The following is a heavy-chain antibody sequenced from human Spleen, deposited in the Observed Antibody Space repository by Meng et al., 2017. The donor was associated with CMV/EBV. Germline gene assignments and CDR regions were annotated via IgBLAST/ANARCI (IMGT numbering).Heavy chain of an antibody. Sequence: GGSLRLSCAASGFIFSIYGMHWVRQAPGKGLEWVAFINNYSTTIYYADSVKGRFTISRDNAKNSLYLQMNSLRAEDTAMYYCARNYGDYAASDFRGRGTLVTVSS. V-gene: IGHV3-21*06. D-gene: IGHD4-17*01. CDR3: ARNYGDYAASDF. CDR1: GFIFSIYG. J-gene: IGHJ4*02. CDR2: INNYSTTI.